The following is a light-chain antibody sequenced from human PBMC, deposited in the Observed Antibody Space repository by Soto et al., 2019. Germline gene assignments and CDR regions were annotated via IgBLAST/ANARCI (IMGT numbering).Light chain of an antibody. Sequence: QTVLTQPPSAYGTPGQRVTISCSGGSSNIGTNTVNWYQQLPGTAPKLLIYISDQRPSGVPDRFSGSKSGASASLAISGLQSEDEADYYCAAWDDSLNGPVFGGGTKLTVL. CDR2: ISD. V-gene: IGLV1-44*01. CDR3: AAWDDSLNGPV. CDR1: SSNIGTNT. J-gene: IGLJ2*01.